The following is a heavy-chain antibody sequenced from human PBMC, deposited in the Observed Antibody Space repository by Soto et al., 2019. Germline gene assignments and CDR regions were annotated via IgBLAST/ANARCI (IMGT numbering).Heavy chain of an antibody. J-gene: IGHJ3*02. CDR3: ASWMGPKPYMGAFDI. CDR1: GYTFTSYG. D-gene: IGHD1-26*01. Sequence: ASVKVSCKASGYTFTSYGISWVRQAPGQGLEWMGWISAYNGNTNYAQKLQGRVTMTTDTSTSTAYMELRSLRSDDTAVYYCASWMGPKPYMGAFDIWGQGTMVTVS. V-gene: IGHV1-18*04. CDR2: ISAYNGNT.